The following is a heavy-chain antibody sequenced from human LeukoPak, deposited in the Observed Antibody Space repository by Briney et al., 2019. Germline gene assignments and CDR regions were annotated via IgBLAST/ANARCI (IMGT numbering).Heavy chain of an antibody. J-gene: IGHJ5*02. CDR2: IDPSDSYT. V-gene: IGHV5-10-1*01. Sequence: GESLRISCKGSGYSFTSYWISWVRQMPGKGLEWMGRIDPSDSYTNYSPSFQGHVTISADKSISTAYLQWSSLKASDTAVYYCERRLAVVGDLNWLDLWGKGTLVPVSS. CDR1: GYSFTSYW. CDR3: ERRLAVVGDLNWLDL. D-gene: IGHD3-16*01.